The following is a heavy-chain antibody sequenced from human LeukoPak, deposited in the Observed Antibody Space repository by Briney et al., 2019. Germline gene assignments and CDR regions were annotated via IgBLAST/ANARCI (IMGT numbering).Heavy chain of an antibody. Sequence: ASVKVSCKASGYTFTGYYMHWVRQAPGQGLEWMGWINPNGGGTNYAQKFQGRVTMTRDTSISTAYMELSRLRSDDTAVYYCAREVSSSGWSDFDYWGQGTLVTVSS. J-gene: IGHJ4*02. V-gene: IGHV1-2*02. CDR3: AREVSSSGWSDFDY. CDR1: GYTFTGYY. D-gene: IGHD6-19*01. CDR2: INPNGGGT.